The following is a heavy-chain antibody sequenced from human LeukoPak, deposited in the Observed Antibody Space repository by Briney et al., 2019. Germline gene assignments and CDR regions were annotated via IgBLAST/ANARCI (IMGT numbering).Heavy chain of an antibody. CDR3: AKDLYQGAAGTSFLARPGRMDV. CDR2: ISYDGSNK. V-gene: IGHV3-30*18. CDR1: GFTFSSYG. D-gene: IGHD6-13*01. Sequence: GRSLRLSCAASGFTFSSYGMHWVRQAPGKGLEWVAVISYDGSNKYYADSVKGRFTISRDNSKNTLYLQMNSLRAEDTAVYYCAKDLYQGAAGTSFLARPGRMDVWGQGTTVTVSS. J-gene: IGHJ6*02.